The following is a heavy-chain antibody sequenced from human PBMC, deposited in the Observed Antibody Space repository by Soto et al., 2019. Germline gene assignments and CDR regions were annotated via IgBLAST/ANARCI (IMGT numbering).Heavy chain of an antibody. CDR1: GYSFTSYW. J-gene: IGHJ6*02. CDR3: ARTNYYGSGSYVSFPNYGMDV. D-gene: IGHD3-10*01. Sequence: PGETLKISCKGSGYSFTSYWISWVRQMPGKGLEWMGRIDPSDSYTNYSPSFQGHVTISADKSISTAYLQWSSLKASDTAMYYCARTNYYGSGSYVSFPNYGMDVWGQGTTVTVSS. V-gene: IGHV5-10-1*01. CDR2: IDPSDSYT.